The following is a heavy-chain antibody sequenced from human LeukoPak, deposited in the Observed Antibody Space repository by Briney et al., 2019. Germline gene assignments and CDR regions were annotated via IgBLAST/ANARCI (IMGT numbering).Heavy chain of an antibody. CDR3: ARGGRSGSYGLDV. V-gene: IGHV4-30-2*01. CDR2: IYHSGNT. D-gene: IGHD3-22*01. CDR1: AGSISSGGYP. J-gene: IGHJ6*02. Sequence: PSQTLSLTCAVSAGSISSGGYPWSWIRQPPGKSLEWIAYIYHSGNTYYNPSLKSRVTISEDRSKNQLSLKLSSVTAADTAVYYCARGGRSGSYGLDVWGQGTTVTVSS.